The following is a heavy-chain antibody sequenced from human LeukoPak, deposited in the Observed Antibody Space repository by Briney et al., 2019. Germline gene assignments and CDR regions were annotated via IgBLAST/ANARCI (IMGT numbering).Heavy chain of an antibody. Sequence: GSLRLSCAASGFTFINYWMHWVRQPPGKGLEWIGEINHSGSTNYNPSLKSRVTISVDTSKNQFSLKLSSVTAADTAVYYCARGLNDFWSGYRKKNYYFDYWGQGTLVTVSS. V-gene: IGHV4-34*01. CDR3: ARGLNDFWSGYRKKNYYFDY. D-gene: IGHD3-3*01. CDR1: GFTFINYW. J-gene: IGHJ4*02. CDR2: INHSGST.